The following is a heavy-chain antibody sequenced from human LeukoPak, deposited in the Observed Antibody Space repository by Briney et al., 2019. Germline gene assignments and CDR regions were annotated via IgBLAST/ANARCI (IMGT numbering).Heavy chain of an antibody. J-gene: IGHJ4*02. CDR3: AKESGGDTAMVLGY. Sequence: QSGGSLRLSCAASGFTFSSYGMHWVRQAPGKGLEWVAVISYDGSNKYYADSVKGRFTISRDNSKNTLYLQMNSLRAEDTAVYYCAKESGGDTAMVLGYWDQGTLVTVSS. D-gene: IGHD5-18*01. CDR2: ISYDGSNK. V-gene: IGHV3-30*18. CDR1: GFTFSSYG.